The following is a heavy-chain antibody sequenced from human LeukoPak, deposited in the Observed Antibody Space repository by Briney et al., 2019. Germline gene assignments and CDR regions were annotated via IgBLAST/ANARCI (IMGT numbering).Heavy chain of an antibody. Sequence: GASVKVSCKPSGNSFSNYAISWVRQAPGQGLEWMGGIIPFFGTANYAQKFQGRVTITADKSTSTAYMELSSLRSEDTAVYYCAREMGVYYFDYWGQGTLVTVSS. CDR1: GNSFSNYA. V-gene: IGHV1-69*06. CDR3: AREMGVYYFDY. CDR2: IIPFFGTA. J-gene: IGHJ4*02. D-gene: IGHD2-8*01.